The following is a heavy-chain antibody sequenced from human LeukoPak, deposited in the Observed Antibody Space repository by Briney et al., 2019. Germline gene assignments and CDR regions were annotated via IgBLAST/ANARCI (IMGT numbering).Heavy chain of an antibody. CDR2: ISYDGSNK. D-gene: IGHD3-10*01. Sequence: GGSLRLSCAASGFTFSSYAMHWVRQAPGKGLEWVAVISYDGSNKYYADSVKGRFTIYRDNSKNTLYLQMNSLRAEDTAVYYCARSPGFRGPLKYYFDYWGQGTLVTVSS. CDR3: ARSPGFRGPLKYYFDY. CDR1: GFTFSSYA. J-gene: IGHJ4*02. V-gene: IGHV3-30*04.